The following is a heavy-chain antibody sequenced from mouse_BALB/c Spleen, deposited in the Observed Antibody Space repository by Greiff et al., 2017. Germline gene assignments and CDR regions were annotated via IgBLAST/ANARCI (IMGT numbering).Heavy chain of an antibody. V-gene: IGHV3-8*02. CDR1: GDSITSGY. CDR2: ISYSGST. J-gene: IGHJ4*01. CDR3: ARGYGNYVDGMDY. D-gene: IGHD2-10*02. Sequence: VQLKQSGPRLVKPSQTLSLTCSVTGDSITSGYWNWFRKFPGNKLEYMGYISYSGSTSYNPSLKSRISITRDTSKNQYYLQLNSVTTEDTATYYCARGYGNYVDGMDYWGQGSSVTVTS.